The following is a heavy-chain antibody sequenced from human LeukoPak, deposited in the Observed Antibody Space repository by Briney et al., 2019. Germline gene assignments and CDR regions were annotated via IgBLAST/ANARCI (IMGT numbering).Heavy chain of an antibody. CDR1: GFRFSSYD. J-gene: IGHJ4*02. Sequence: GGSLRLSCAASGFRFSSYDIHWVRQAPGKGLEWVTFIESDGTKEYYADSVKGRFTISRDTSKNTVYVQMNTLRAEDTAVYYCAKEGSGWYYLDYWGQGTVVTVSS. CDR3: AKEGSGWYYLDY. D-gene: IGHD6-19*01. V-gene: IGHV3-30*02. CDR2: IESDGTKE.